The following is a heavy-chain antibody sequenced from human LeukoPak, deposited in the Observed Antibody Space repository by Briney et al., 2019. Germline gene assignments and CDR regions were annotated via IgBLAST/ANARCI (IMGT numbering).Heavy chain of an antibody. CDR1: GFTFSSYA. D-gene: IGHD6-13*01. CDR3: ATYSSSWYCFDY. V-gene: IGHV3-23*01. CDR2: IIGSGGST. Sequence: GRSLRLSCAASGFTFSSYAMSWVRQAAGKGLEWVSAIIGSGGSTYYADSVKGRFTISRDNSKNTLYLQMNSLRAEDTAVYYCATYSSSWYCFDYWGQGTLVTVSS. J-gene: IGHJ4*02.